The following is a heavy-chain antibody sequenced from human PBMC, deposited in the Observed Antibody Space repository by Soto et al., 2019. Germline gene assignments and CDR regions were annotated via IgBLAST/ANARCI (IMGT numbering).Heavy chain of an antibody. CDR3: ARDQRGYYDSSGYYWHAFDI. Sequence: QLQLQESGSGLVKPSQTLSLTCAVSGGSISSGGYSWSWIRQPPGKGLEWIGYIYHSGSTYYNPSLTSRVTISVDRSKNQFSLKLSSVTAADTAVYYCARDQRGYYDSSGYYWHAFDIWGQGTMVTVSS. D-gene: IGHD3-22*01. CDR2: IYHSGST. CDR1: GGSISSGGYS. J-gene: IGHJ3*02. V-gene: IGHV4-30-2*01.